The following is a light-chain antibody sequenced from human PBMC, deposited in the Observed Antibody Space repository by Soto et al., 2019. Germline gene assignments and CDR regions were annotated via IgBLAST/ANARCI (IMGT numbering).Light chain of an antibody. Sequence: DNQMTQSPSSLSASVGDRVTITCQASQDISNSLNWYQQKPGKAPKLLIYDASNLETGVPSRFSGSGSETHFTFTISSLQPEDIATYYCQQYYRGSTFGPGTKVDIK. J-gene: IGKJ3*01. CDR3: QQYYRGST. V-gene: IGKV1-33*01. CDR2: DAS. CDR1: QDISNS.